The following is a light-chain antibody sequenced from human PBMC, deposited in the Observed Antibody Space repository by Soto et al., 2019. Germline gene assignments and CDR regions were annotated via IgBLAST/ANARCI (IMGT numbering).Light chain of an antibody. CDR3: NSYTSSTTLVV. CDR1: SSDVGGYNY. Sequence: QSALTQPASVSGSPGQSITISRTGTSSDVGGYNYVSWYQHHPGKAPKLMIYDVTNRPSGVSNRFSGSKSGNTASLTISGLQAEDEADYYCNSYTSSTTLVVFGGGTKLTVL. V-gene: IGLV2-14*03. CDR2: DVT. J-gene: IGLJ2*01.